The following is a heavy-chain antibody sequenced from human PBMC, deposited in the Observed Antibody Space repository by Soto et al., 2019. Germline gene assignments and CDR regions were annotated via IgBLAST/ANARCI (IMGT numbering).Heavy chain of an antibody. Sequence: SETLSLTCTVSGGYISNYYWSWIRQPPGKGLEWIGYIYYSGSTNYNPSLKSRVTLSVDTSKNQFSLKLSFVTAADTAVYYCARSAALTTGSYYYGLDVWGQGTTVTVSS. J-gene: IGHJ6*02. CDR2: IYYSGST. D-gene: IGHD4-4*01. V-gene: IGHV4-59*08. CDR3: ARSAALTTGSYYYGLDV. CDR1: GGYISNYY.